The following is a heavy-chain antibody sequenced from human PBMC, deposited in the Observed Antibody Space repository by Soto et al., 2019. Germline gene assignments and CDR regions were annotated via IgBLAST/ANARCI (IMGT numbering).Heavy chain of an antibody. V-gene: IGHV2-5*02. CDR1: GFSLTTSEVG. D-gene: IGHD1-1*01. J-gene: IGHJ4*02. Sequence: SGHTLVNPTQTLTLTCTFSGFSLTTSEVGAGWIRQPPGKALEWLALIYWDDDKRFSPALKSRLTITKDTSKNQVVLTMTNMEPSDTATYYCARLTDLYIEFDYWGQGTLVTVSS. CDR3: ARLTDLYIEFDY. CDR2: IYWDDDK.